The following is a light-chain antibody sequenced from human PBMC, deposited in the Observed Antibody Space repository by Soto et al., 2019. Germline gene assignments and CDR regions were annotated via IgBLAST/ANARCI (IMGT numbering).Light chain of an antibody. CDR1: SSDVGGYNY. CDR3: SSYTSSSTL. J-gene: IGLJ1*01. Sequence: QSGLTQPASVSGSPGQSITISCTGTSSDVGGYNYVSWYQQHPGKAPKLMIYEVSNRPSGVSNRFSGSKSGNTASLTISGLQAEDEADYYCSSYTSSSTLFGTGTKVTVL. V-gene: IGLV2-14*01. CDR2: EVS.